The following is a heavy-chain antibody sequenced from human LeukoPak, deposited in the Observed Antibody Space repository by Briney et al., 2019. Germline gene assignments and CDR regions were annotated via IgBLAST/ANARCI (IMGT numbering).Heavy chain of an antibody. J-gene: IGHJ5*02. Sequence: SETLSLTCTVSGGSISSYYWSWIRQPPGKGLEWIGYIYYSGSTNYNPSLKSRVTISVDTSKNQFSLKLSSVTAADTAVYYCARSTCSSTSSYWFDPWGQGTLVTVSS. CDR2: IYYSGST. V-gene: IGHV4-59*01. CDR1: GGSISSYY. CDR3: ARSTCSSTSSYWFDP. D-gene: IGHD2-2*01.